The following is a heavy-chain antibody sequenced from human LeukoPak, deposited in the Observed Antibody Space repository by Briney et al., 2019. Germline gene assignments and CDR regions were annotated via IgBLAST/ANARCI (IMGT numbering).Heavy chain of an antibody. CDR1: GGSISSYY. D-gene: IGHD3-10*01. CDR2: VYYSGST. Sequence: PSETLSLTCTVSGGSISSYYWSWIRQPPGKGLEWIGYVYYSGSTNYNPSLKSRVTISVDTSKNQFSLKLSSVTAADTAVYYCARVGMYYYGSGSRMSSYYYYGMDVWGQGTTVTVSS. CDR3: ARVGMYYYGSGSRMSSYYYYGMDV. J-gene: IGHJ6*02. V-gene: IGHV4-59*01.